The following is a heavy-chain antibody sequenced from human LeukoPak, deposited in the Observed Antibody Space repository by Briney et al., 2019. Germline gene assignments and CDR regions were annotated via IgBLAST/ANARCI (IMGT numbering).Heavy chain of an antibody. CDR3: ARGAIPLIVGIGFDY. CDR1: GYTFTSYY. J-gene: IGHJ4*02. Sequence: ASVKVSCTASGYTFTSYYMHWVRQAPGQGLEWMGIINPSGGSTSYSQKFQGRVTMTSDTSTSTVYMALSSLRSEETAVYYCARGAIPLIVGIGFDYWGQGTLVTVSS. V-gene: IGHV1-46*01. CDR2: INPSGGST. D-gene: IGHD3-22*01.